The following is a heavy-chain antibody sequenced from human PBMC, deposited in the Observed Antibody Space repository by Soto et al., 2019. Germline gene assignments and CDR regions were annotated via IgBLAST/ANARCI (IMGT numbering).Heavy chain of an antibody. V-gene: IGHV3-9*01. Sequence: QPGVSLRLSFTVSGFPFRGHAMHRERQLPGMGLEWVSSINWNSEYIGYADSVKGRFTISRDNAKNSLYLQMNSLRAEDTAVYYCARVVDYYDPYYYYGMDVWGQGT. CDR1: GFPFRGHA. CDR2: INWNSEYI. CDR3: ARVVDYYDPYYYYGMDV. D-gene: IGHD3-22*01. J-gene: IGHJ6*02.